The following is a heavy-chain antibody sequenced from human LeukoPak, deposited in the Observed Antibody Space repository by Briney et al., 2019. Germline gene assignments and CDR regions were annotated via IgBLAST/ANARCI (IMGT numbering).Heavy chain of an antibody. J-gene: IGHJ3*01. CDR3: AKQGNAYDV. CDR1: GFIFNNYA. CDR2: ISWNSGSI. V-gene: IGHV3-9*01. Sequence: GGSLRLSCAGSGFIFNNYAMHWVRQPPGKGLEWVSGISWNSGSIDYADSVKGRFTISRDNSKNTLYLQMNTLRAEDTALYYCAKQGNAYDVWGQGTLVTVSS.